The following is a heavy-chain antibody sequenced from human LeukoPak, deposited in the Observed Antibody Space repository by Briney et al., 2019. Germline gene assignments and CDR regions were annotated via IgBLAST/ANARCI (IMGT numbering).Heavy chain of an antibody. V-gene: IGHV3-30-3*01. D-gene: IGHD1-14*01. CDR1: GFTFSSYA. Sequence: GGSLRLSCAASGFTFSSYAMHWVRQAPGKGLQWVAFISYDGNNIHYADSVKGRLTISRDNSKNTLYLQMNSLRLEDTAVFYCARDQPEHYLPSDYWGQGTLVTVSS. CDR2: ISYDGNNI. CDR3: ARDQPEHYLPSDY. J-gene: IGHJ4*02.